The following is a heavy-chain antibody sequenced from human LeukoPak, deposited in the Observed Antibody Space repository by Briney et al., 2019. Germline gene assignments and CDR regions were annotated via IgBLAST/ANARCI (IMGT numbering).Heavy chain of an antibody. J-gene: IGHJ3*02. CDR2: IYPVDSDS. V-gene: IGHV5-51*01. Sequence: GESLKISCKGSGYRFNAYWIAWVRQMPGKGLEWMGIIYPVDSDSRYTQSFQGQVTISADKSISTAYLQWSSLKASDTAMYYCARRTTVTTSDAFDIWGQGTMVTVSS. CDR3: ARRTTVTTSDAFDI. D-gene: IGHD4-17*01. CDR1: GYRFNAYW.